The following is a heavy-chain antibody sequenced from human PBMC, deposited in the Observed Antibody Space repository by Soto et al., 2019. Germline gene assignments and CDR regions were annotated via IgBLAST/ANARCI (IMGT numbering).Heavy chain of an antibody. D-gene: IGHD6-6*01. CDR3: ARAGIAARPSDY. Sequence: SETLSLTCAVYGGSFSGYYWSWIRQPPGKGLEWIGEINHSGSTNYDPSLKSRVTISVDTSKNQFSLKLSSVTAADTAVYYCARAGIAARPSDYWGQGTLVTVSS. CDR2: INHSGST. J-gene: IGHJ4*02. V-gene: IGHV4-34*01. CDR1: GGSFSGYY.